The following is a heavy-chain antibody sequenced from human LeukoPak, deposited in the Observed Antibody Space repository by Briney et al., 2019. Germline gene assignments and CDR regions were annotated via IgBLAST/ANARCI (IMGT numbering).Heavy chain of an antibody. Sequence: PSETLSLTCTVSGGSISSHYWSWIRQPPGRGLEWIAFIHSSGSTNYNPSLKSRVTISVDTSKNQFSLKLSSVTAADTAVYYCARHLEGTTGTTNYFDDWGQGTLVTVSS. CDR3: ARHLEGTTGTTNYFDD. CDR2: IHSSGST. D-gene: IGHD1-1*01. CDR1: GGSISSHY. V-gene: IGHV4-59*08. J-gene: IGHJ4*02.